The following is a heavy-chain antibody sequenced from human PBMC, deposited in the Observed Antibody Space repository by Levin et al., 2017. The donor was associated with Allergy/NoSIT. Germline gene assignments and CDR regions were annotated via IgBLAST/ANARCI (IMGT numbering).Heavy chain of an antibody. CDR3: ARGNGWYPTNYFDY. Sequence: LSQTLSLTCTVSGGSVSSGGYYWNWIRLHPGKGLEWIGYISYSGSSYYNPSLKSRLTMSVDKSTNQFSLNLTSVTAADTAIYYCARGNGWYPTNYFDYWGQGTLVAVSS. V-gene: IGHV4-31*03. J-gene: IGHJ4*02. CDR2: ISYSGSS. CDR1: GGSVSSGGYY. D-gene: IGHD6-19*01.